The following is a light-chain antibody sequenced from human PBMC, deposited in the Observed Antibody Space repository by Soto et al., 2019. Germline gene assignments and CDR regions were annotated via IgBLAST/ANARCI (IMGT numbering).Light chain of an antibody. CDR1: SSNIGPGYD. V-gene: IGLV1-40*01. J-gene: IGLJ1*01. CDR3: QSYDSSLSGSY. Sequence: QSVLTQPPSVSGAIGQRATISCTGSSSNIGPGYDVHWYQHLPGTAPKLLIYSNTNRPLGVPDRFSGSRSGTSASLAITGLQAEDEADYYCQSYDSSLSGSYFGTGTKVTVL. CDR2: SNT.